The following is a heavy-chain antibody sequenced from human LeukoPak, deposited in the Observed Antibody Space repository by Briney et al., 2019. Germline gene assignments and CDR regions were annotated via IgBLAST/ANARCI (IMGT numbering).Heavy chain of an antibody. CDR3: ASGGRELYFDY. CDR2: IIPIFGTA. J-gene: IGHJ4*02. V-gene: IGHV1-69*13. D-gene: IGHD2-15*01. Sequence: SVKVSCKASGGTFSSYATSWVRQAPGQGLEWMGGIIPIFGTANYAQKFQGRVTITADESTSTAYMELSSLRSEDTAVYYCASGGRELYFDYWGQGTLVTVSS. CDR1: GGTFSSYA.